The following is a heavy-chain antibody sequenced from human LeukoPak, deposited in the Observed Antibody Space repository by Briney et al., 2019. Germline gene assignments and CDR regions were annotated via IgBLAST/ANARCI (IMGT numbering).Heavy chain of an antibody. CDR2: ISSSGSTI. CDR1: GFTFSGYY. D-gene: IGHD3-22*01. J-gene: IGHJ3*02. Sequence: PGESLCLSCAVSGFTFSGYYLSWIRQPPGKGLEWVSYISSSGSTIYYADSVKGRFTISRDNPKNSLYLQINSLRAEDTAVYYCASPYDSSAFDIWGQGTMVTVSS. V-gene: IGHV3-11*01. CDR3: ASPYDSSAFDI.